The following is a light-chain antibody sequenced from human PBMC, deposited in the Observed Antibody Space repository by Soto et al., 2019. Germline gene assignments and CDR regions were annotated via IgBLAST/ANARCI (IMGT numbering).Light chain of an antibody. J-gene: IGKJ4*01. Sequence: DIQVSQSPSSVSASVGDRVTITCRASQDINNWLAWYQQKPGKAPKLLIYTTSNLQSGVPSRFSGSGSGTDFTLTISSLQPEDFATYYCQQANSFPLTFGGGTKVEIK. CDR3: QQANSFPLT. CDR2: TTS. CDR1: QDINNW. V-gene: IGKV1D-12*01.